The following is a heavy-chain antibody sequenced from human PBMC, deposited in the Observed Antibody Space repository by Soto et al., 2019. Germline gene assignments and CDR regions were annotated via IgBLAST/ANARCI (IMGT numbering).Heavy chain of an antibody. V-gene: IGHV1-69*01. CDR2: LVPQCDTP. D-gene: IGHD5-18*01. CDR1: RGTFNRYA. CDR3: ARQNRDTTMVPFDV. J-gene: IGHJ4*02. Sequence: QVHLVQSGADVKKPGSSVKVACLASRGTFNRYALKWLRQAPGHGLEWLGALVPQCDTPNYAQKLQDRVTIVADESTNTISMELRGLTSDDTDVYYCARQNRDTTMVPFDVWGQGTLVTVS.